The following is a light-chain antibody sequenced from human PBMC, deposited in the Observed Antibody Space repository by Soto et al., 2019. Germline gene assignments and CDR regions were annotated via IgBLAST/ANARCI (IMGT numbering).Light chain of an antibody. CDR3: AAWDDSLNGVL. J-gene: IGLJ2*01. V-gene: IGLV1-44*01. CDR1: SSNIGSNT. Sequence: QSVLIQPPSASGTPGQRVTISCSGSSSNIGSNTVNWDQQLPGTAPKLFIYSNNQRPSGVTDRFSGSKSDTSASLAISGLQSEDEADYYCAAWDDSLNGVLIGGGTKLTVL. CDR2: SNN.